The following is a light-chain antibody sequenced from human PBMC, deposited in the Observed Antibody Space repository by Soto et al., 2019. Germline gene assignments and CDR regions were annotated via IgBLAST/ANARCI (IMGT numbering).Light chain of an antibody. CDR2: GAS. CDR3: QQYGRSPNT. J-gene: IGKJ5*01. CDR1: QSVDNNF. V-gene: IGKV3-20*01. Sequence: EIVLAQSPGTLSLSPGQGATLSCRASQSVDNNFLVWYQHKPGQAPRVLIHGASKRATGVPDRFSGSGSETDFTLTISRLEPEDFAIYSCQQYGRSPNTFGQGTRLEIK.